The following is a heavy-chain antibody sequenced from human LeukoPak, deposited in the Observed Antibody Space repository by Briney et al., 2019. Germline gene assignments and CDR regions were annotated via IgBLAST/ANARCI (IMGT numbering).Heavy chain of an antibody. Sequence: GGSLRLSCATSGFTFNNYNMNWVRQAPGRALEWVSSITSSGTYIFYADSVKGRFTISRDNSKNTLYLQMNSLRAEDTAVYYCARGESGGDYGYYYYYMDVWGKGTTVTVSS. D-gene: IGHD4-17*01. CDR2: ITSSGTYI. V-gene: IGHV3-21*01. CDR3: ARGESGGDYGYYYYYMDV. J-gene: IGHJ6*03. CDR1: GFTFNNYN.